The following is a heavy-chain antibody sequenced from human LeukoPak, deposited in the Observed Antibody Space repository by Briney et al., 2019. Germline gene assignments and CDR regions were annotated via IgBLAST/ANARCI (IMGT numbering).Heavy chain of an antibody. CDR3: ARRCYDSSGFGY. CDR1: GFTFTTYA. V-gene: IGHV3-23*01. J-gene: IGHJ4*02. D-gene: IGHD3-22*01. Sequence: GGSLRLYCAASGFTFTTYAMSWVRHAPGKGLEWVSAISGSGGSTYYADSVKGRFTISRDNSKNTLYLQMNSLRAEDTAVYYCARRCYDSSGFGYWGQGTLVTVSS. CDR2: ISGSGGST.